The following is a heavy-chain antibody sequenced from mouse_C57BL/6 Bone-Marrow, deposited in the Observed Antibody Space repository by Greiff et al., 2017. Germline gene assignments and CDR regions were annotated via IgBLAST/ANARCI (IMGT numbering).Heavy chain of an antibody. J-gene: IGHJ4*01. Sequence: QVQLQQPGTELVKPGASVKLSCKASGYTFTSYWMHWVKQRPGQGLEWIGNINPSNGGTNYNEKFKSKATLTVDKSSSTAYMQLSSLPSADSAVYYCARRGIYYGNYDAMDYWGQGTSVTVSS. V-gene: IGHV1-53*01. CDR3: ARRGIYYGNYDAMDY. CDR1: GYTFTSYW. CDR2: INPSNGGT. D-gene: IGHD2-1*01.